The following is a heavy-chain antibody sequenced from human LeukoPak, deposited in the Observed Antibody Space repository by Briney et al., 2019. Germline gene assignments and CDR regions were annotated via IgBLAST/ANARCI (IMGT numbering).Heavy chain of an antibody. J-gene: IGHJ4*02. CDR2: ISAYNGNT. D-gene: IGHD6-19*01. CDR1: GYTFTSNG. Sequence: GASVKVSCKASGYTFTSNGISWVRQVPGQGLEWMGWISAYNGNTNYAQKFQGRVTMTTDTSTSAAYMELRSLTSDDTGVYYCARDQQWLDPARHGFDYWGQGTLVTVSS. V-gene: IGHV1-18*01. CDR3: ARDQQWLDPARHGFDY.